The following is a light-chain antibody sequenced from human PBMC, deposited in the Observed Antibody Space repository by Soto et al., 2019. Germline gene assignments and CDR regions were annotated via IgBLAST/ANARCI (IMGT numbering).Light chain of an antibody. CDR2: GAS. J-gene: IGKJ4*01. Sequence: EIVLTQSPATLSVSPGERATLSCRASQSVSSNLAWYQQKPGQAPRLLIYGASTRATGIPARFSGSGSGTEFTLTISSLQSEDCAVYYCQQYNDWPPAFGGGTKVDIK. CDR3: QQYNDWPPA. V-gene: IGKV3-15*01. CDR1: QSVSSN.